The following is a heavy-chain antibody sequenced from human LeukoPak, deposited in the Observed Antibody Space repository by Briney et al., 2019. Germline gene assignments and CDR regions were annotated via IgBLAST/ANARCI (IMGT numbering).Heavy chain of an antibody. CDR1: GLSISSGGNY. CDR2: IDYSGGT. V-gene: IGHV4-31*03. CDR3: VRVASSAMATVYQYYMDV. J-gene: IGHJ6*03. Sequence: SETLSLTGTVSGLSISSGGNYWSWIRQHPGKGLEWIGFIDYSGGTYHNSSLQSRVTISLDTSKNQFSLKLRSMTAADTAVYYCVRVASSAMATVYQYYMDVWGKGTTVTVSS. D-gene: IGHD5-18*01.